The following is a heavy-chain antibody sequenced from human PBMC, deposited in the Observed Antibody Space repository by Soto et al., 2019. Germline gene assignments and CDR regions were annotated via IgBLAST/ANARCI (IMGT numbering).Heavy chain of an antibody. CDR3: ARDVRDSSGYGYYYYGMDV. J-gene: IGHJ6*02. CDR2: IIPIFGTA. CDR1: GGTFSSYA. V-gene: IGHV1-69*13. D-gene: IGHD3-22*01. Sequence: SVKVSCKASGGTFSSYAISWVRQAPGQGLEWMGGIIPIFGTANYAQKFQGRVTITADESTSTAYMELSSLRSEDTAVYYCARDVRDSSGYGYYYYGMDVWGQGTTVTVSS.